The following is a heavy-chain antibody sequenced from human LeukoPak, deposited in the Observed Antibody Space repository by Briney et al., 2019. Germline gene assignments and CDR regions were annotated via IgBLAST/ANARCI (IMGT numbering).Heavy chain of an antibody. Sequence: GGSLRLSCAASGFTFSTYAMSWVRQAPGKGLEWVSAISGSGASTYYADSVKGRFTISRDNAKNSLYLQMNSLRAEDTAVYYCAREYCSGGSCYSSLDAFDIWGQGTMVTVSS. J-gene: IGHJ3*02. CDR1: GFTFSTYA. CDR3: AREYCSGGSCYSSLDAFDI. CDR2: ISGSGAST. V-gene: IGHV3-23*01. D-gene: IGHD2-15*01.